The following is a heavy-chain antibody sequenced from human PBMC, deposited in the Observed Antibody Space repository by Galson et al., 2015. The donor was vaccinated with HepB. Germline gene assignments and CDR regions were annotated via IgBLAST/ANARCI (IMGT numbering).Heavy chain of an antibody. J-gene: IGHJ3*02. CDR3: ARHDFSPPITMVRGVINDAFDI. CDR2: IYHSGDT. D-gene: IGHD3-10*01. CDR1: GGSISSYFYY. Sequence: SETLSLTCTVSGGSISSYFYYWGWIRQPPGKGLEWIGSIYHSGDTYFNPSLKSRVSMSVDTSKNQFSLKLSSVTAADTAVHYCARHDFSPPITMVRGVINDAFDIWGQGTMVTVSS. V-gene: IGHV4-39*01.